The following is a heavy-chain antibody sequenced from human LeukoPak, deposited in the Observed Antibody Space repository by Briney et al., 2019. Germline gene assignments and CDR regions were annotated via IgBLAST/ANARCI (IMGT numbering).Heavy chain of an antibody. J-gene: IGHJ6*03. CDR2: ISSSGSTI. CDR3: ARAESVAGIPPYYYYYYMDV. Sequence: GGSLRLSCAASGFTFSSYGMTWVRQAPGKGLEWVSYISSSGSTIYYADSVKGRFTISRDNAKNSLYLQMNSLRAEDTAVYYCARAESVAGIPPYYYYYYMDVWGKGTTVTVSS. CDR1: GFTFSSYG. V-gene: IGHV3-48*04. D-gene: IGHD6-19*01.